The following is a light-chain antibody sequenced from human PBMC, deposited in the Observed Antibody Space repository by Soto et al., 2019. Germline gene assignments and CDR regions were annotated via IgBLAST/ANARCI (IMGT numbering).Light chain of an antibody. CDR1: QSVSSSY. Sequence: VLSQSPCTVSLSPGERATLSCRASQSVSSSYLAWYQQKPGQAPRLLIYGASSRATGIPDRFSGSGSGTDFTLTISRLEPEDFAVYYCQQYGSSPKTFGQGTKVDI. V-gene: IGKV3-20*01. J-gene: IGKJ1*01. CDR3: QQYGSSPKT. CDR2: GAS.